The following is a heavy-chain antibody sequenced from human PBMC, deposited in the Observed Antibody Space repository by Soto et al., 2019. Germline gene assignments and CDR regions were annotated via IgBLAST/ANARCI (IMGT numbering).Heavy chain of an antibody. D-gene: IGHD6-19*01. V-gene: IGHV3-23*01. CDR3: VKDRAFSTVAGTDH. J-gene: IGHJ4*02. CDR1: GFTFRSYG. CDR2: IIGSGDST. Sequence: EVLLLESGGGLVQPGGSLRLSCVTSGFTFRSYGMNWVRQAPGGGLEWVANIIGSGDSTSYADSVRGRFTISRDNSQNTLFLQMDRLRVNDTATYYCVKDRAFSTVAGTDHWGQGALVTVSS.